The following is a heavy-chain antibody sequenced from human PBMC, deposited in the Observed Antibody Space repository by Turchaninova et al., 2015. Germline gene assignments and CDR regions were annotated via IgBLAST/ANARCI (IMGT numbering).Heavy chain of an antibody. D-gene: IGHD3-16*01. J-gene: IGHJ5*02. CDR3: ARDSTPMIPFGWFDP. Sequence: QVQLVQSGAEVKKPGASVKVSCKASGYTFTSYGISWVRQDPGQGLEWMGWLSANNGNTIYAQKVQGRVTMTPDTSTTTAYMELRSLTFDDTAVYSCARDSTPMIPFGWFDPWGQGTLVTVSS. V-gene: IGHV1-18*04. CDR2: LSANNGNT. CDR1: GYTFTSYG.